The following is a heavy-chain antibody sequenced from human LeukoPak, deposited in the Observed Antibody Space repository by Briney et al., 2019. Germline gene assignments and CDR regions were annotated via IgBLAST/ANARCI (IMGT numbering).Heavy chain of an antibody. CDR3: ARATVTRWFDP. D-gene: IGHD4-17*01. J-gene: IGHJ5*02. CDR1: GFTFSSYG. Sequence: PGGSLRLSCAASGFTFSSYGMHWVRQAPGKGLEGVAIISHDGNNKYYADSVKGRFTISRDNSKNTLYLQMNSLRAEDTAVYYCARATVTRWFDPWGQGTLVTVSS. CDR2: ISHDGNNK. V-gene: IGHV3-30*03.